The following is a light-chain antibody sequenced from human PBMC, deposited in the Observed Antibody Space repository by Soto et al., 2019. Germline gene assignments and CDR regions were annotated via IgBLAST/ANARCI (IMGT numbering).Light chain of an antibody. CDR1: SSDVGGYTY. CDR2: QVS. CDR3: SSYTNSNTRV. V-gene: IGLV2-14*01. J-gene: IGLJ3*02. Sequence: QSALTQPASVSGSPGQSITISCTGTSSDVGGYTYVSWYQQHPGKAPKLMIYQVSNRPSGVSNRFSGSTSGNTASLTISGLQTEDEADYYCSSYTNSNTRVFGGGTKLTVL.